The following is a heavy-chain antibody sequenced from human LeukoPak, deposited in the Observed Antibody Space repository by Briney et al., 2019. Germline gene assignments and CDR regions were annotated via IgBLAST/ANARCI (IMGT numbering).Heavy chain of an antibody. Sequence: SETLSLTCAVSGGSISSSNWWSWVRQPPGKGLEWIGEIYHSGSTNYNPSLKSRVTISVDKSKNQFSLKLSSVTAADTAVYYCARDSEAAAGRGVFDYWGQGTLVTVSS. J-gene: IGHJ4*02. V-gene: IGHV4-4*02. CDR2: IYHSGST. D-gene: IGHD6-13*01. CDR1: GGSISSSNW. CDR3: ARDSEAAAGRGVFDY.